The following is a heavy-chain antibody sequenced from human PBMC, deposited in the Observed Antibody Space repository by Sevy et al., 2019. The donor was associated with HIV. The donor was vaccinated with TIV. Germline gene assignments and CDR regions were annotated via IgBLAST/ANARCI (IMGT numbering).Heavy chain of an antibody. CDR2: IRYDGSNK. CDR3: AKDGTIFGVVMPNPVDY. Sequence: GGCLRLSCAASGFTFSSYGMHWVRQAPGKGLEWVAFIRYDGSNKYYADSVKGRFTISRDNSKNTLYLQMNSLRAEDTAVYYCAKDGTIFGVVMPNPVDYWGQGTLVTVSS. D-gene: IGHD3-3*01. CDR1: GFTFSSYG. J-gene: IGHJ4*02. V-gene: IGHV3-30*02.